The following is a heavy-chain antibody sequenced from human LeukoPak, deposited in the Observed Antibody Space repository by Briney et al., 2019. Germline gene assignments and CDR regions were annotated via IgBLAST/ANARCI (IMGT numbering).Heavy chain of an antibody. CDR3: AREVGATRGLDP. J-gene: IGHJ5*02. CDR1: GFTVSSNY. CDR2: IYSGGST. D-gene: IGHD1-26*01. Sequence: GGSLRLSCAASGFTVSSNYMSWVRQAPEKGLEWVSIIYSGGSTYYADSVKGRFTISRDTSKNTLYLQMNSLRAEDTAVYYCAREVGATRGLDPWGQGTLVTVSS. V-gene: IGHV3-53*01.